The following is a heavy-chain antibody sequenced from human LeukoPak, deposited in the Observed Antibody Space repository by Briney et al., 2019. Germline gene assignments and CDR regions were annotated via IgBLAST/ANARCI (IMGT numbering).Heavy chain of an antibody. V-gene: IGHV4-59*01. CDR3: ARGLAGYSGGDDAFDI. Sequence: PSETLSLTCTVSSGSISIYYWSWFRQPPGKGLELIGYIYHSGSTNYNPSLKGRVTMSLDTSSNHFSLKLSSVTSADTAIYYCARGLAGYSGGDDAFDIWGPGTKVAVSS. CDR1: SGSISIYY. D-gene: IGHD6-19*01. J-gene: IGHJ3*02. CDR2: IYHSGST.